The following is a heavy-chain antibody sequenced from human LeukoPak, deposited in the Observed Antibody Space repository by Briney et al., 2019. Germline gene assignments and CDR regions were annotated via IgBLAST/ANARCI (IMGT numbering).Heavy chain of an antibody. D-gene: IGHD3-22*01. Sequence: SETLSLTCTVSGGSISSSSYYWGWIRQPPGKGLEWIGSIYHSGSTYYNPSLKRRVTISVDTSKNQFSLKLSSVTAADTAVYYCAGGSGYYSPDYWGQGTLVTVSS. CDR3: AGGSGYYSPDY. V-gene: IGHV4-39*07. CDR2: IYHSGST. CDR1: GGSISSSSYY. J-gene: IGHJ4*02.